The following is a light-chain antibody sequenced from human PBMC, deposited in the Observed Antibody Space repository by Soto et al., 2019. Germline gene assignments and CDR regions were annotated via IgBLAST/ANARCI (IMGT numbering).Light chain of an antibody. V-gene: IGLV1-40*01. J-gene: IGLJ3*02. CDR2: GNS. CDR3: QSYDSSLSGFRV. Sequence: SALTQPPSVSGAPGQRVTLSCTGSSSNIGAGYDVHWYQQLPGTAPKLLIYGNSNRPSGVPDRFSGSKSGTSASLAITGLQAEDEADYYCQSYDSSLSGFRVFGGGTQLTVL. CDR1: SSNIGAGYD.